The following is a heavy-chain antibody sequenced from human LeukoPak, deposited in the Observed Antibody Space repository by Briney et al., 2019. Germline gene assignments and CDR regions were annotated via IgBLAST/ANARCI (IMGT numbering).Heavy chain of an antibody. D-gene: IGHD1-26*01. CDR1: GGTFSSYA. Sequence: SVKVSCKASGGTFSSYAISWVRQAPGQGLEWMGGIIPIFGTANYAQKFQGRVTITADESTSTAYMELSSLRSEDTAVYYCARDLENYSGSYYGYWGQGTLVTVSS. CDR2: IIPIFGTA. CDR3: ARDLENYSGSYYGY. J-gene: IGHJ4*02. V-gene: IGHV1-69*13.